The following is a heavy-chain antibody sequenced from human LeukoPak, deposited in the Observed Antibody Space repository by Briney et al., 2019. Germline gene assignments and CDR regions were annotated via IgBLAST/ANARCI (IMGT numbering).Heavy chain of an antibody. J-gene: IGHJ6*03. Sequence: SETLSLTCTVSGGSISSYYWSWIRQPPGKGLEWIGYIYYSGSTNYNPSLKSRVTISVDTSKNQFSLKLSSVTAADTAVYYCARGRLSVAGAIGYYYHYMDVWGKGTTVTISS. CDR2: IYYSGST. D-gene: IGHD6-19*01. V-gene: IGHV4-59*01. CDR3: ARGRLSVAGAIGYYYHYMDV. CDR1: GGSISSYY.